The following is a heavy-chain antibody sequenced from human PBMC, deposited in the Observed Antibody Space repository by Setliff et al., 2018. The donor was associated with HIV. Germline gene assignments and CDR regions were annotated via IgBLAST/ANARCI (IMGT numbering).Heavy chain of an antibody. CDR3: ARFPSTQEVDWFDP. CDR1: GFTFSSYT. J-gene: IGHJ5*02. V-gene: IGHV3-21*01. CDR2: ITSSSSYM. D-gene: IGHD2-15*01. Sequence: ETLSLTCTASGFTFSSYTMNWVRQAPGKGLEWVSSITSSSSYMYYADSVKGRFTISRDNAKNSLYLQMDSLRAEDTAVYYCARFPSTQEVDWFDPWGQGTLVTVSS.